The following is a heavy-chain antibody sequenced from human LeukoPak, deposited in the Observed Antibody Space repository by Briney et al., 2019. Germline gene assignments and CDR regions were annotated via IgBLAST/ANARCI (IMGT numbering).Heavy chain of an antibody. Sequence: PGGSLRLSCTTSGLTFADYAMSWLRQAPGKGLEWVGFIRSKAYGGTTEYAASVKGRFTISRDDSKSIAYLQMNSLKTEDTAVYYCTQIEYYDFWSGYSYKYYGMDVWGQETTVTVSS. D-gene: IGHD3-3*01. J-gene: IGHJ6*02. CDR1: GLTFADYA. CDR3: TQIEYYDFWSGYSYKYYGMDV. V-gene: IGHV3-49*03. CDR2: IRSKAYGGTT.